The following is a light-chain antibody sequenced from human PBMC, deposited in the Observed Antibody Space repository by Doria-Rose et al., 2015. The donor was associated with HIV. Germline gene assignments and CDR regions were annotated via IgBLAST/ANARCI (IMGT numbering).Light chain of an antibody. CDR3: QQYYDTPS. Sequence: DIRMTQSPESLGMSLGERATLNCKSNQSLLYTSKNYLAWYQQKPGQPPKLLIYWASARQSGVHARFSGSGCGTDFTLTISSLEAEDVAVYYCQQYYDTPSFGPGTTVDIK. J-gene: IGKJ3*01. CDR2: WAS. CDR1: QSLLYTSKNY. V-gene: IGKV4-1*01.